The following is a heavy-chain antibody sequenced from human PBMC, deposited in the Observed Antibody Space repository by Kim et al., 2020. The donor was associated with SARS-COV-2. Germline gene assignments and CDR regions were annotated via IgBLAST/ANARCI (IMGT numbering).Heavy chain of an antibody. CDR3: ARGCSSGWNLPLGMDV. J-gene: IGHJ6*02. Sequence: GGSLRLSCAASGFTFSSYGMHWVRQAPGKGLEWVAVIWYDGSNKYYADSVKGRFTISRDNSKNTLYLQMNSLRAEDTAVYYCARGCSSGWNLPLGMDVWGQGTTVTVSS. CDR1: GFTFSSYG. V-gene: IGHV3-33*01. D-gene: IGHD6-19*01. CDR2: IWYDGSNK.